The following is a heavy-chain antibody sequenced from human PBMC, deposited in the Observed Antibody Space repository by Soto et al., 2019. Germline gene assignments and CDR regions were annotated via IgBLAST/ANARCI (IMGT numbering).Heavy chain of an antibody. CDR2: IYHSGST. V-gene: IGHV4-4*02. D-gene: IGHD4-17*01. Sequence: SETLSLTCAVSSGSISSSNWWSWVRQPPGKGLEWIGEIYHSGSTNYNPSLKSRVTISVDKSKNQFSLKLSSVTAADTAVYYCARVSPSYGDYDDYYYYYYMDVWGKGTTVTVSS. CDR3: ARVSPSYGDYDDYYYYYYMDV. CDR1: SGSISSSNW. J-gene: IGHJ6*03.